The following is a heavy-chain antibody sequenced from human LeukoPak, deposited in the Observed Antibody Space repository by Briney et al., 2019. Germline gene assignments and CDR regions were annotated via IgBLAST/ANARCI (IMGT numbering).Heavy chain of an antibody. J-gene: IGHJ4*02. CDR3: ARYSSNFKFFDY. CDR2: TYYRSKLFN. CDR1: GDSVSSNSAA. D-gene: IGHD6-13*01. V-gene: IGHV6-1*01. Sequence: SQTLSLTCALSGDSVSSNSAAWNWIRQSPSRGLEWLGRTYYRSKLFNDYAVSVKGRITINPDTSKNQFSLQLNSVTPEDTAVYYCARYSSNFKFFDYWGQGTLVTVSS.